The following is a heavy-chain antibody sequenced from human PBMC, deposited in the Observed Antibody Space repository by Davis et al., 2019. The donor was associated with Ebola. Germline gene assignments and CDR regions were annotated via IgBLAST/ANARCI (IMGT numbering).Heavy chain of an antibody. Sequence: ASVKVSCKASGYTFTSYGISWVRQAPGQGLEWMGWISAYNGNTNYAQKLQGRVTMTTDTSTSTAYMELRSLRSDDTAVYYCARDPPGAVVPAAMRYYYYGMDVWGQGTTVTVSS. V-gene: IGHV1-18*01. J-gene: IGHJ6*02. CDR3: ARDPPGAVVPAAMRYYYYGMDV. D-gene: IGHD2-2*01. CDR2: ISAYNGNT. CDR1: GYTFTSYG.